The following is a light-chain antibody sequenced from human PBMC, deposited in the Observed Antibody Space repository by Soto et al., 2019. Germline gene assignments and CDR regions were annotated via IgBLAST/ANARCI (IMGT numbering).Light chain of an antibody. CDR1: ERLVFRDGNTY. Sequence: DVVMTQSPLSLPVALGQPSSVACRFSERLVFRDGNTYLNWFHQRPGQSPRRLIYKVSYRDPGVPDRFSGSESGTNFTLTISRVEAEDVGIYYCMQATHLPRTFGQGTKVDI. V-gene: IGKV2-30*01. CDR3: MQATHLPRT. CDR2: KVS. J-gene: IGKJ1*01.